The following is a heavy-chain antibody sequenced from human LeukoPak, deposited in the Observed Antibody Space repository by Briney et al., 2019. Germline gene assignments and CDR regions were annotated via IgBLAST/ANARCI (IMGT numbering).Heavy chain of an antibody. CDR3: ARGSGSWWANWFDP. CDR1: GGSFSGYY. CDR2: INHSGST. D-gene: IGHD6-13*01. V-gene: IGHV4-34*01. Sequence: KSSETLSLTCAVYGGSFSGYYWSWIRQPPGKGLEWIGEINHSGSTNYNPSLKSRVTISVDTSKNQFSLKLSSVTAAGTAVYYCARGSGSWWANWFDPWGQGTLVTVSS. J-gene: IGHJ5*02.